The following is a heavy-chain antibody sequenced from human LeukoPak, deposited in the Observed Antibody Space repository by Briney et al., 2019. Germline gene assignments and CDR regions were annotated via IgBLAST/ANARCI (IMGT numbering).Heavy chain of an antibody. CDR3: AKESESYDSSGSTFDY. V-gene: IGHV3-30*02. D-gene: IGHD3-22*01. J-gene: IGHJ4*02. CDR2: IRYDGSNE. Sequence: GGSLRLSCAASRFSFSSYGMNWVRQAPGKGLEWVAFIRYDGSNEFYADSVKGRFTISRDNSKNTLSLQMKSLRAEDTAAYYCAKESESYDSSGSTFDYWGQGTLVTVSS. CDR1: RFSFSSYG.